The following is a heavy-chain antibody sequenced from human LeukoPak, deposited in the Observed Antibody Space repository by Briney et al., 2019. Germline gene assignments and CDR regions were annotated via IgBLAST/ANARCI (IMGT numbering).Heavy chain of an antibody. CDR3: ARDRGTWNDDGFDY. V-gene: IGHV4-39*07. CDR1: GGSISSSSYY. Sequence: SETLSLTCTVSGGSISSSSYYWGWIRQPPGKGLEWIGSIYYSGSTYYNPSLKSRVTMSVDTSKNQFSLKLSSVTAADTAVYYCARDRGTWNDDGFDYWGQETLVTVSS. J-gene: IGHJ4*02. CDR2: IYYSGST. D-gene: IGHD1-1*01.